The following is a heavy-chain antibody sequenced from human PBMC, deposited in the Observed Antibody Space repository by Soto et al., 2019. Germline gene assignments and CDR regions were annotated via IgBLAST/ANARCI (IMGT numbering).Heavy chain of an antibody. V-gene: IGHV3-7*04. CDR2: IKGDGSAK. CDR1: GFTFGNYW. D-gene: IGHD6-25*01. CDR3: ARDVSPGSSGYYLEAFDI. Sequence: EVQLVESGGGLVQPGGSLRLSCAASGFTFGNYWMTWVRQAPGKGLEWVANIKGDGSAKSYVDSVRGRFTVSRDNAENALFLQRNLLRAEDTALYYCARDVSPGSSGYYLEAFDIRGQGTMVTVS. J-gene: IGHJ3*02.